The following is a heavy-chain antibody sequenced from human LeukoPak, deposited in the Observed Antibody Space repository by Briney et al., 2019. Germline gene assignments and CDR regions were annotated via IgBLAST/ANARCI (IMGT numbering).Heavy chain of an antibody. J-gene: IGHJ4*02. CDR3: ARGRYYYDSSGYLFVCHYYLDY. Sequence: ASVKVSCKASGYTFTSYDINWVRQAPGQGLEWMGWMNPNSGNTGYAQKFQGRVTMTRNTSISTAYMELSSLRSEDTAVYYCARGRYYYDSSGYLFVCHYYLDYWGQGTLVTVSS. D-gene: IGHD3-22*01. CDR2: MNPNSGNT. V-gene: IGHV1-8*01. CDR1: GYTFTSYD.